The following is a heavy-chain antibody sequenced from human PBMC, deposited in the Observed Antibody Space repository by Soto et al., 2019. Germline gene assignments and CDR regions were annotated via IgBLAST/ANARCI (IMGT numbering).Heavy chain of an antibody. D-gene: IGHD3-10*01. Sequence: QVQLQESGPGLVKPSGTLSLTCAVSSGSISSSNWWSWVRQPPGKGLEWIGEIYHSGSTNYNPSLKSRVTISVDKSKHQFSLKLSSVTAADTAVYYCASTGGSGSYYRSDAFDIWGQGTMVTVSS. V-gene: IGHV4-4*02. CDR3: ASTGGSGSYYRSDAFDI. CDR2: IYHSGST. CDR1: SGSISSSNW. J-gene: IGHJ3*02.